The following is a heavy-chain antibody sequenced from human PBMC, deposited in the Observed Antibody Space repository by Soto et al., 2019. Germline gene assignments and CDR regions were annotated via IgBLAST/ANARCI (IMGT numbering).Heavy chain of an antibody. J-gene: IGHJ4*02. CDR1: GGTFNTFA. Sequence: QVQLVQSGAEVKKPGSSVNVSCKASGGTFNTFAISWVRQAPGQGLDYLGGIVPILGPAFDAQRFQGRVTITADKSTNTAYLELTSLSSEDTAVYYCARAAKRYFDSWGQGTQVTVSS. V-gene: IGHV1-69*06. CDR2: IVPILGPA. CDR3: ARAAKRYFDS.